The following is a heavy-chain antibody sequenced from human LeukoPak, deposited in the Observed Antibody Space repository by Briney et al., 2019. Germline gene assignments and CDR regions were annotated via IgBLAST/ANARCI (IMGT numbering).Heavy chain of an antibody. CDR1: GFTFGDYA. J-gene: IGHJ6*03. CDR3: TRVGIAVAATGYYYMDV. CDR2: IRSKAYGGTT. V-gene: IGHV3-49*04. Sequence: PGGSLRLSCTASGFTFGDYAMSWVRQAPGKGLEWVGFIRSKAYGGTTEYAAPVKGRFTISRDDSKSIAYLQMNSLKTEDTAVYYCTRVGIAVAATGYYYMDVWGKGTTVTVSS. D-gene: IGHD6-19*01.